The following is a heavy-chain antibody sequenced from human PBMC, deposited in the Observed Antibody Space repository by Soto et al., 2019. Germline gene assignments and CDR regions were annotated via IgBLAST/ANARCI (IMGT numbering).Heavy chain of an antibody. D-gene: IGHD2-2*01. Sequence: GGSLRLSCVASGFTFSNYAMSWVRQAPGKGLEWVSGISGSGGTTYYADSVKGRFTISRDNSKNTLFLQMNSLRAGDTAVYYCAKDPQHCLTIFDYWGQGVLVTVSS. CDR2: ISGSGGTT. J-gene: IGHJ4*02. CDR1: GFTFSNYA. V-gene: IGHV3-23*01. CDR3: AKDPQHCLTIFDY.